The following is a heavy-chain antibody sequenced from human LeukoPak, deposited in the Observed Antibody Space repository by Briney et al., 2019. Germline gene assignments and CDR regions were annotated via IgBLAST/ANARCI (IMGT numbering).Heavy chain of an antibody. CDR3: AKDRGTTVTMGNFDL. CDR1: GFTFSRYA. CDR2: ISGSGGST. J-gene: IGHJ2*01. V-gene: IGHV3-23*01. Sequence: PGGSLRLSCAASGFTFSRYAMSWVRQAPGKGLEWVSAISGSGGSTYYADSVKGRFTISRDNSKNTLYLQMNSLRAEDTAIYYCAKDRGTTVTMGNFDLWGRGTLVTVSS. D-gene: IGHD4-17*01.